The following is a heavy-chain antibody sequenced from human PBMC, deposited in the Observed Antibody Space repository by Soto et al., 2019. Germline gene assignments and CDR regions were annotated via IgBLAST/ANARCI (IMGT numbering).Heavy chain of an antibody. Sequence: SETLSLTGSVSGDTLKNHDWTCIRHTPGKGLEWMENIYDMGGTNYSPALKRRVSMSVDTSKNRFSLKMNSVTAADTAVYYCAISSMVPVDYFDFWGQGTVVT. V-gene: IGHV4-59*11. J-gene: IGHJ4*02. CDR2: IYDMGGT. D-gene: IGHD3-10*01. CDR1: GDTLKNHD. CDR3: AISSMVPVDYFDF.